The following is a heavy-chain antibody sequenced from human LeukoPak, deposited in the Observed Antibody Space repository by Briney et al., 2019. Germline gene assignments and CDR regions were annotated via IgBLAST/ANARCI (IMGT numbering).Heavy chain of an antibody. D-gene: IGHD1-26*01. CDR3: VRGSGWSGSQFGDPFEV. V-gene: IGHV3-48*03. CDR2: IRSSGVTGTLI. CDR1: GFTFRNYD. J-gene: IGHJ3*01. Sequence: PGGSLRLSCAASGFTFRNYDMNWARQAPGRGLEWLSCIRSSGVTGTLIYDADSVKGRFTDSSDNAGNTLYLQMGSLRAEDTAVYYCVRGSGWSGSQFGDPFEVWGQGTTVIVSS.